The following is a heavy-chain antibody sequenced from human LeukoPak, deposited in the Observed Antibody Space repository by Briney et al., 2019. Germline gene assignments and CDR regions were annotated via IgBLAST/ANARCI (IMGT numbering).Heavy chain of an antibody. D-gene: IGHD2-21*01. V-gene: IGHV4-34*01. J-gene: IGHJ4*02. CDR3: ARTYCDADTCYRFDS. CDR1: GGSLSDYS. CDR2: INDSGNT. Sequence: SETLSLTCAVYGGSLSDYSWSWVRQPPGKGLEWIGEINDSGNTHYNPSLKSRVTMSIDTSKNQFSLKMNSVTAADTAVYYCARTYCDADTCYRFDSWGQGILVTISS.